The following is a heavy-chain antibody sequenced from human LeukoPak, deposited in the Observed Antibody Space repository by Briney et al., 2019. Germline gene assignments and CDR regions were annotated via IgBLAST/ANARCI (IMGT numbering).Heavy chain of an antibody. Sequence: PGGSLRLSCAASGFTVSSNEMSWVRQGPGKGLEWVSAISVSGNTYHADSVKGRFTISRDSSKNTLYLQMNSLRAGDAAVYYCAKAPVTTCSGAYCYPFDYWSQGTLVTVSS. CDR3: AKAPVTTCSGAYCYPFDY. J-gene: IGHJ4*02. CDR1: GFTVSSNE. CDR2: ISVSGNT. V-gene: IGHV3-23*01. D-gene: IGHD2-15*01.